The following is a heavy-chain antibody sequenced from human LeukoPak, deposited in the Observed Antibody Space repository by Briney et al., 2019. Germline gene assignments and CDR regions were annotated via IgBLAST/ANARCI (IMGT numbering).Heavy chain of an antibody. Sequence: SETLSLTCTVSGGSISGSSYYWGWIRQPPGKGLEWIGSIYYSGSTYYNPSLKSRVTISVDTSKNQFSLKLSSVTAADTAVYYRARHGDCGGDCYTANPDYWGQGTLVTVSS. J-gene: IGHJ4*02. CDR1: GGSISGSSYY. CDR3: ARHGDCGGDCYTANPDY. CDR2: IYYSGST. V-gene: IGHV4-39*07. D-gene: IGHD2-21*02.